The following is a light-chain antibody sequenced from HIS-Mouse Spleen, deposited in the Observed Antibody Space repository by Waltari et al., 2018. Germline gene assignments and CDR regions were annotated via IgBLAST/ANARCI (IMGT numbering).Light chain of an antibody. CDR3: CSYAGSSTWV. J-gene: IGLJ3*02. Sequence: QSALTQPASVSGSPGQSITISCTGTSSDVGSYNLVPWYQQHPGKAPKLRIDEGRKRPAGVYNRFSGSKSGNTASLTISGLQAEDEADYYCCSYAGSSTWVFGGGTKLTVL. V-gene: IGLV2-23*01. CDR2: EGR. CDR1: SSDVGSYNL.